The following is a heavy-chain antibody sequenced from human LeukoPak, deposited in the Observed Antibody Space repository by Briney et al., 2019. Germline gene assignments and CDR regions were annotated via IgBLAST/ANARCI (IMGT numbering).Heavy chain of an antibody. V-gene: IGHV3-30*02. CDR2: TRYDGSVK. CDR1: GFTFSNYG. CDR3: AKAPHSTEYYFGY. Sequence: TGGSLRLSCVASGFTFSNYGMHWVRQAPGKGLEWVAFTRYDGSVKFYADSVKGRFTISRDDSKNTLYLQINSLRAEDTAMYYCAKAPHSTEYYFGYWGQGTLVTVSS. J-gene: IGHJ4*02. D-gene: IGHD2/OR15-2a*01.